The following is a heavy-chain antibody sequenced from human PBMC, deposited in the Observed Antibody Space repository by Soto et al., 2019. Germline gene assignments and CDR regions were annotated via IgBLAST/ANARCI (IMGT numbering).Heavy chain of an antibody. CDR1: GFTFSSYA. D-gene: IGHD6-19*01. J-gene: IGHJ4*02. CDR3: PKDPRDSTDWHGGPY. CDR2: ISGSGGST. Sequence: EVQLLESGGGLVQPGGSLRLSCAASGFTFSSYAMSWVRQAPGKGLEWVSAISGSGGSTYYADSVKGRFTISRDNSKNTLYLQMNSLRAEDTAVYYCPKDPRDSTDWHGGPYWGQGTLVTVSS. V-gene: IGHV3-23*01.